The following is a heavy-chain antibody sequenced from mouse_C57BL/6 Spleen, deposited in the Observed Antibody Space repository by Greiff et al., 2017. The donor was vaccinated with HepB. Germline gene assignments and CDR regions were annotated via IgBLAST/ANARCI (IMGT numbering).Heavy chain of an antibody. CDR2: IDPSDSYT. D-gene: IGHD6-1*01. V-gene: IGHV1-69*01. J-gene: IGHJ4*01. CDR3: ARQAGDY. Sequence: QVQLKQPGAELVMPGASVKLSCKASGYTFTSYWMHWVKQRPGQGLEWIGEIDPSDSYTNYNQKFKGKSTLTVDKSSSTAYMQLSSLTSEDSAVYYCARQAGDYWGQGTSVTVSS. CDR1: GYTFTSYW.